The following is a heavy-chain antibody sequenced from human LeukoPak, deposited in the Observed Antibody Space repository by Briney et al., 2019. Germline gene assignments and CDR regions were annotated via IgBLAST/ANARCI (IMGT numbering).Heavy chain of an antibody. J-gene: IGHJ4*02. CDR3: ARGIIRGAMVDYFDY. D-gene: IGHD5-18*01. V-gene: IGHV4-34*01. Sequence: SETLSLTCAVYGGSFSGYYWSWIRQPPGKGLEWIGEINHSGSTNYNPSLKSRVTISVDTSKNQFSLKLSSVTAADTAVYYCARGIIRGAMVDYFDYWGQGTLVTVSS. CDR1: GGSFSGYY. CDR2: INHSGST.